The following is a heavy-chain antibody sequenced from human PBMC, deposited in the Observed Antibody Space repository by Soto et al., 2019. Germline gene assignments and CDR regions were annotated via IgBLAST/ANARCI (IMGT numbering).Heavy chain of an antibody. CDR1: GGTFSSYP. J-gene: IGHJ6*02. CDR2: IIPFFGTS. D-gene: IGHD1-26*01. CDR3: ARMGHITNYGMAV. Sequence: QVQLVQSGAEVKKPGSSVKVSCGASGGTFSSYPINWVRQAPGQGLEWMGGIIPFFGTSNYAQKFQGRVTITADESTSTAYMGLRSLRAEDTAVYYCARMGHITNYGMAVWGQGTTVTVSS. V-gene: IGHV1-69*01.